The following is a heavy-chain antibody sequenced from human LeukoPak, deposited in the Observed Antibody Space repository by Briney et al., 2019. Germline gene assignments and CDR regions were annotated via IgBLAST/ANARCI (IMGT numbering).Heavy chain of an antibody. CDR3: ARAGRYSSGSYSDY. CDR1: GFTFSSYA. V-gene: IGHV4-34*01. J-gene: IGHJ4*02. CDR2: INHSGST. D-gene: IGHD6-19*01. Sequence: GSLRLSCAASGFTFSSYAMSWVRQAPGKGLEWIGEINHSGSTNYNPSLKSRVTISVDTSKNQFSLKLSSVTAADTAVYYCARAGRYSSGSYSDYWGQGTLVTVSS.